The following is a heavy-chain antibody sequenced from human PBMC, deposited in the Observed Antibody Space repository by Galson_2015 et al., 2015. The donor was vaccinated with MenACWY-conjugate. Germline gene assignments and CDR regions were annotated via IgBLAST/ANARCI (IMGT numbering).Heavy chain of an antibody. CDR3: ARGVYDSSGYYFP. J-gene: IGHJ1*01. CDR2: ISSSGNTI. D-gene: IGHD3-22*01. CDR1: GFTFRSYE. V-gene: IGHV3-48*03. Sequence: SLRLSCAASGFTFRSYEMNWVRQAPGKGLEWVSYISSSGNTIYYADSVKGRFTISRDNAKNSLYLQMNSLRAEDTAVYYCARGVYDSSGYYFPWGQGTLVPVSS.